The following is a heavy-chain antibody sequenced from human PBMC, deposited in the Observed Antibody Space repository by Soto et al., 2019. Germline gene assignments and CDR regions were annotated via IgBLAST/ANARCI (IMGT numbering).Heavy chain of an antibody. Sequence: QVQLVESGGGLVKPGGSLRLSCAASGFTFTDYYMNWIRQAPGKGLEWVSYTSSTGTYTNYADSVKGRFTISRDNAKNSLYLQMNSLRAEDTAVYYCARDANYAANWGQGTLVTVSS. D-gene: IGHD1-7*01. V-gene: IGHV3-11*05. CDR1: GFTFTDYY. CDR3: ARDANYAAN. CDR2: TSSTGTYT. J-gene: IGHJ4*02.